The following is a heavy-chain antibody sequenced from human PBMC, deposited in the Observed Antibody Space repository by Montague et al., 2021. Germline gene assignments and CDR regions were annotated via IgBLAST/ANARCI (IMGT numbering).Heavy chain of an antibody. CDR3: AGDVGRYTSVGYFDS. V-gene: IGHV4-31*03. J-gene: IGHJ4*02. Sequence: TLSLTCNVSGASFNYGDYYWTWIRQPPGKGLEWIGYIHHTGYTQYNPSLNSRLILSVDTSKNQFSLMLNSVTAADTAVYYCAGDVGRYTSVGYFDSWGQGTRVIVSS. CDR2: IHHTGYT. D-gene: IGHD2-2*02. CDR1: GASFNYGDYY.